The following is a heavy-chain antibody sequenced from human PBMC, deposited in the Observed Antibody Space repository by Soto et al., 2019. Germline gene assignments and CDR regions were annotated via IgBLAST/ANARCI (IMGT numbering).Heavy chain of an antibody. V-gene: IGHV3-7*03. CDR3: ARGSSSSPFFYYYYGMDV. CDR1: GFTFSSYW. J-gene: IGHJ6*02. CDR2: IKQDGSEK. D-gene: IGHD6-6*01. Sequence: PGGSLRLSCAASGFTFSSYWMSWVRQAPGKGLEWVANIKQDGSEKYYVDSVKGRFTISRDNAKNSLYLQMNSLRAEDTAVYYCARGSSSSPFFYYYYGMDVWGQGTTVTVSS.